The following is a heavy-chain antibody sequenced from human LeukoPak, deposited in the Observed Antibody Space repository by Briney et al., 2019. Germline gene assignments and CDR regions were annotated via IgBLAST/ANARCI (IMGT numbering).Heavy chain of an antibody. J-gene: IGHJ4*02. CDR1: GFTLSSYS. Sequence: GGSLRLSCAASGFTLSSYSMNWVRQAPGKGLEWVSSISSSSSYIYYADSVKGRFTISRDNAKNSLYLQMNSLRAEDTAVYYCARRAGAYSHPYDYWGQGTLVTVSS. V-gene: IGHV3-21*04. CDR3: ARRAGAYSHPYDY. CDR2: ISSSSSYI. D-gene: IGHD4/OR15-4a*01.